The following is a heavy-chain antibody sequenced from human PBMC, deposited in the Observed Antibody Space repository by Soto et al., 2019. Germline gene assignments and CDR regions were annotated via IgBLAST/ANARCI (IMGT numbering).Heavy chain of an antibody. V-gene: IGHV1-18*01. CDR3: ARTLNEWLLGLD. CDR2: ISAYNGNT. D-gene: IGHD3-3*01. Sequence: ASVKVSCKASGYTFTSYGISWVRKAPGQGLEWMGWISAYNGNTNYAQKFQGRVTMTTDTSTSTAYMELRSLRSDDTAVYYCARTLNEWLLGLDWGQGTLGTVFS. J-gene: IGHJ4*02. CDR1: GYTFTSYG.